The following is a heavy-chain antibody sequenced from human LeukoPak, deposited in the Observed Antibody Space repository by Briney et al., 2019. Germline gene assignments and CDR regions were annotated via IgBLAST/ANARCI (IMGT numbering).Heavy chain of an antibody. Sequence: ASVKVSCKAFGYTSTSNFIHWVRPAPGQGLEWMGIINPCGGSPTYAQRFQGRVTMTRDPSTSTVYMELSSLRSEDTAVYYGARETGSLDYWGQGSLVTVSS. J-gene: IGHJ4*02. D-gene: IGHD1-1*01. CDR2: INPCGGSP. CDR3: ARETGSLDY. CDR1: GYTSTSNF. V-gene: IGHV1-46*01.